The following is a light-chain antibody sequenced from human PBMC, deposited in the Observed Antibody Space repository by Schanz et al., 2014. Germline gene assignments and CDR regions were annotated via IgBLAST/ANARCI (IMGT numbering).Light chain of an antibody. Sequence: QSALTQPASVSGSPGQSITISCTGTSSDVGGYNYVSWYQQHPGKAPKLMISEVSKRPSGVPDRFSGSKSGNTASLTVSGLQAEDEADYYCSSYAGNNDFGVFGGGTKLTVL. CDR1: SSDVGGYNY. CDR3: SSYAGNNDFGV. V-gene: IGLV2-8*01. J-gene: IGLJ2*01. CDR2: EVS.